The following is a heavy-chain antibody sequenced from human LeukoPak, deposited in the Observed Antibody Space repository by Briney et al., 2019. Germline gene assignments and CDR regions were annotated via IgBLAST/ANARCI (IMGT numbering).Heavy chain of an antibody. V-gene: IGHV3-23*01. Sequence: PGGTLRLSCAASGFTFSSYGMSWVRQAPGKGLEWVSAISGSGGSTYYADSVKGRFTISRDNSKNTLYLQMNSLRAEDTAVYYCARKYYYGSGSYYNGAFDIWGQGTMVTVSS. CDR3: ARKYYYGSGSYYNGAFDI. J-gene: IGHJ3*02. CDR2: ISGSGGST. D-gene: IGHD3-10*01. CDR1: GFTFSSYG.